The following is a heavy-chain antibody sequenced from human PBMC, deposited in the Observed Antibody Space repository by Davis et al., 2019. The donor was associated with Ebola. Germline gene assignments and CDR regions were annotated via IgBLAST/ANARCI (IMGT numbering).Heavy chain of an antibody. CDR1: GGSISSYY. CDR3: ARHLDAWRYFQQ. D-gene: IGHD1-1*01. V-gene: IGHV4-39*01. CDR2: IYYSGST. J-gene: IGHJ1*01. Sequence: SETLTLSCTVSGGSISSYYWSWIRQPPGKGLEWIAIIYYSGSTYSNPSLKSRVTISVDTSKNQFSLKLNSVTGADTAVYFCARHLDAWRYFQQWGQGTLVTVSS.